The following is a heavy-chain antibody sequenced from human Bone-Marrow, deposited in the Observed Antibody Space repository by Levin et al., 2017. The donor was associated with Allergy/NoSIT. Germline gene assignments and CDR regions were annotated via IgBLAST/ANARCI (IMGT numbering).Heavy chain of an antibody. CDR3: GMDPNGDYIGAFDF. CDR1: GFTFSRYA. Sequence: GESLKISCAASGFTFSRYAMTWVRQAPGKGLEGVSSITGSGSGTYYADSVQGRFTISRDNSQNTLYLQMISLRAEDTALYYCGMDPNGDYIGAFDFWGQGTMVTVSS. V-gene: IGHV3-23*01. D-gene: IGHD4-17*01. J-gene: IGHJ3*01. CDR2: ITGSGSGT.